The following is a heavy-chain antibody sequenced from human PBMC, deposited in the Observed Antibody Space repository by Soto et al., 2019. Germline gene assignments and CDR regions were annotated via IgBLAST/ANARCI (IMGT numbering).Heavy chain of an antibody. V-gene: IGHV1-3*04. CDR2: TNIGNGDT. D-gene: IGHD6-6*01. CDR3: ARDRQLNNWFDP. J-gene: IGHJ5*02. Sequence: ASVKVSCKASGYIFTRYAIHWVRQAPGQSLEWLGWTNIGNGDTKYSENFEGRVTITRDISATTAYMELSSLRSEDTALYYCARDRQLNNWFDPWGQGTLVTVSS. CDR1: GYIFTRYA.